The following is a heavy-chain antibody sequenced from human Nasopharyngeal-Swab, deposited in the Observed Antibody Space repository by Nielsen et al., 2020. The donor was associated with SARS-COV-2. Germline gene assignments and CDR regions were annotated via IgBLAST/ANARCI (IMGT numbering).Heavy chain of an antibody. CDR3: TTDLAITMVRGVMYYYYGMDV. D-gene: IGHD3-10*01. V-gene: IGHV3-15*01. CDR2: IKSKTDGGTT. J-gene: IGHJ6*02. Sequence: GESLKISCAASGFTFSKAWMSWVRQAPGKGLEWVGRIKSKTDGGTTDYAAPVKGRFTISRDDSKNTLYLQMNSPKTEDTAVYYCTTDLAITMVRGVMYYYYGMDVWGQGTTVTVSS. CDR1: GFTFSKAW.